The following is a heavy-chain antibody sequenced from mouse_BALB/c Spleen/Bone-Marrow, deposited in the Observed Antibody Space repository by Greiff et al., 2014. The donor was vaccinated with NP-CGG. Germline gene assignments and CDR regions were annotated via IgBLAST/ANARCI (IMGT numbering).Heavy chain of an antibody. V-gene: IGHV1-61*01. Sequence: QVHVKQSGAELVRPGTPVKLSCKASGYTFTSYWMNWVKQRPGRGLEWIGRVDPSDSETHYNQKFKDKATLTVDKSSSTAYIRLSSLTSEDSAVYYCARWGAYFDYWGQGTTLTVSS. CDR2: VDPSDSET. CDR1: GYTFTSYW. J-gene: IGHJ2*01. CDR3: ARWGAYFDY.